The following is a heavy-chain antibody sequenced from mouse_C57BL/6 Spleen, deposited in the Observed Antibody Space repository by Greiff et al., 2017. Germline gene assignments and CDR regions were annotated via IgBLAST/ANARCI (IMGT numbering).Heavy chain of an antibody. V-gene: IGHV1-50*01. Sequence: QVQLQQPGAELVKPGASVKLSCKASGYTFTSYWMQWVKQRPGQGLEWIGEIDPSDSYTNYNQKFKGQATLTVDTSSSTAYMQLSSLTSEDSAVYYCARFVDYYGSRYFGVWGTGTTVTVAS. J-gene: IGHJ1*03. CDR3: ARFVDYYGSRYFGV. CDR1: GYTFTSYW. CDR2: IDPSDSYT. D-gene: IGHD1-1*01.